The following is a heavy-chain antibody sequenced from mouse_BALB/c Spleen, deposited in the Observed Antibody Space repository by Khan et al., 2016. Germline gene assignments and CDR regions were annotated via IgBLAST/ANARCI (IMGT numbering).Heavy chain of an antibody. Sequence: EVQLQESGPELVKPGASVKMSCKASGYTFTSYVMHWVKQKPGQGLEWIGYINPYNDGTTYNEKFKGQATLTSDKSSSTAYMELSSLTSEDSAVYYCARSTMITFFDYWGQGTTLTVSS. CDR3: ARSTMITFFDY. D-gene: IGHD2-4*01. CDR2: INPYNDGT. CDR1: GYTFTSYV. V-gene: IGHV1S136*01. J-gene: IGHJ2*01.